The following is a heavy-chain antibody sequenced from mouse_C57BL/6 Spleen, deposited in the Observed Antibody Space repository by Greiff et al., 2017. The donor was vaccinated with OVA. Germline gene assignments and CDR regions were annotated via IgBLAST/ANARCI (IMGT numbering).Heavy chain of an antibody. CDR3: SRSSYYYGSSYDWYFDV. J-gene: IGHJ1*03. CDR1: GYTFTSYW. V-gene: IGHV1-55*01. Sequence: VQLQQSGAELVKPGASVKMSCKASGYTFTSYWITWVKQRPGQGLEWIGDIYPGSGSTNYNEKFKRKAALTVDTSSSTAYMQLSSLTSEDSAVYYWSRSSYYYGSSYDWYFDVWGTGTTVTVSS. CDR2: IYPGSGST. D-gene: IGHD1-1*01.